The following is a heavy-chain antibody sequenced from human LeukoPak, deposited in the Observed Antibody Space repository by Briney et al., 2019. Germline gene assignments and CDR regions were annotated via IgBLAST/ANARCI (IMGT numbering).Heavy chain of an antibody. CDR3: ARPNTNCSGGSCYNLFYYYGMDV. Sequence: GGSLRLSCAASGFTVSSNYMSWVRQAPGKGLEWVSAIYSGGSTYYADSVKGRFTISRDNSKNTLYLQMNSLRAEDTAVYYCARPNTNCSGGSCYNLFYYYGMDVWGQGTTVTVSS. D-gene: IGHD2-15*01. J-gene: IGHJ6*02. CDR1: GFTVSSNY. V-gene: IGHV3-66*04. CDR2: IYSGGST.